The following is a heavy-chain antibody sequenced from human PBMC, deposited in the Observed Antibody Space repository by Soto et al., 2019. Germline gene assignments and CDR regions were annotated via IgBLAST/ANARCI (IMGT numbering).Heavy chain of an antibody. CDR3: ARRGSYGFWFDP. CDR2: IDPSDSYT. D-gene: IGHD1-26*01. J-gene: IGHJ5*02. V-gene: IGHV5-10-1*01. CDR1: GYSFTSYW. Sequence: ESLTISCKGSGYSFTSYWISWVRQMPGKGLEWMGRIDPSDSYTNYSPSFQGHVTISADKSISTAYLQWSSLKASDTAMYYCARRGSYGFWFDPWGQGTLVTVSS.